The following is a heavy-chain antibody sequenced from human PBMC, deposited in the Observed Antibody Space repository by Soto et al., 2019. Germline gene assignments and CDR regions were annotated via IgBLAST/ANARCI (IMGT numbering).Heavy chain of an antibody. Sequence: SETLSLTCTVSGGSISSYYWSWIRQPAGKGLEWIGRIYTSGSTNYNPSLKSRVTMSVDTSKNQFSLKLSSVTAADTAVYYCARDHRKDGYDFWSGYSSYWYFDLWGRGTLVTVSS. CDR3: ARDHRKDGYDFWSGYSSYWYFDL. CDR2: IYTSGST. V-gene: IGHV4-4*07. CDR1: GGSISSYY. D-gene: IGHD3-3*01. J-gene: IGHJ2*01.